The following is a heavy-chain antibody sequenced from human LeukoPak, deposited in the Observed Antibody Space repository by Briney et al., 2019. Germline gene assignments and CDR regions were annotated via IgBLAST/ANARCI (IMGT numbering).Heavy chain of an antibody. D-gene: IGHD1-1*01. CDR1: GGSISSGSYY. CDR2: INHSGST. J-gene: IGHJ4*02. V-gene: IGHV4-61*10. Sequence: SETLSLTCTVSGGSISSGSYYWSWIRQPAGKGLEWIGEINHSGSTNYNPSLKSRVTMSVDTSKNQFSLKLSSVTAADTAVYYCARVHPWRAYFDYWGQGTLVTVSS. CDR3: ARVHPWRAYFDY.